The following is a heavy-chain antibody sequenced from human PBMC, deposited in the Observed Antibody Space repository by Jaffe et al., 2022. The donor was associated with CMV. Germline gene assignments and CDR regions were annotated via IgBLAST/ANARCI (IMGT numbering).Heavy chain of an antibody. V-gene: IGHV3-21*01. Sequence: EVQLVESGGGLVKPWGSLRLSCAASGFSFSSYTMNWVRQAPGRGLEWVSSISSSSRYIYYADSVKGRFTISRDNAKNSLSLQMNSLRAEDTAVYYCAREGWLGPHYFDYWGQGTLVTVSS. CDR2: ISSSSRYI. CDR3: AREGWLGPHYFDY. D-gene: IGHD6-19*01. CDR1: GFSFSSYT. J-gene: IGHJ4*02.